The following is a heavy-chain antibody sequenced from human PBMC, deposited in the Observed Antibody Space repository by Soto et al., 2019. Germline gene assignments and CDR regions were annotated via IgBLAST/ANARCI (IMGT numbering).Heavy chain of an antibody. J-gene: IGHJ4*02. D-gene: IGHD6-19*01. V-gene: IGHV3-9*01. CDR2: ISWNSGSI. Sequence: GGSLRLSCAASGFTFDDYAMHWVRQAPGKGLEWVSGISWNSGSIGYADSVKGRFTISRDNAKNSLYLQMNSLRAEDTALYYCAKDILRVSSGWKPYFDYWGQGTLVTVSS. CDR1: GFTFDDYA. CDR3: AKDILRVSSGWKPYFDY.